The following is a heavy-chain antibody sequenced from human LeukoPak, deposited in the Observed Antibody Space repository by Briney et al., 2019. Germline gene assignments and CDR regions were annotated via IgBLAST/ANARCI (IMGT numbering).Heavy chain of an antibody. J-gene: IGHJ4*02. CDR1: GFTFSDYA. CDR2: ISWNSGSI. Sequence: GGSLRLSCAASGFTFSDYAMHWVRQAPGKGLEWVSGISWNSGSIGYADSVKGRFTISRDNAKNSLYLQMNSLRAEDTALYCCAKASTVTPYYFDYWGQGTLVTVSS. D-gene: IGHD4-17*01. CDR3: AKASTVTPYYFDY. V-gene: IGHV3-9*01.